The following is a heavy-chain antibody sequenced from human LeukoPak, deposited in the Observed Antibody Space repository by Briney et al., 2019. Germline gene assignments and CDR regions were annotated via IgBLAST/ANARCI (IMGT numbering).Heavy chain of an antibody. Sequence: QPGGSLRLSCAASGFTFSNYWMTWVRQAPGKGLEWVANMNQDGSGKYYVDSAKGRFAISRDNAKNSLYLQMNNLRAEDTAVYYCARDNDRKDDSWGQGTLVTVSS. J-gene: IGHJ5*02. CDR1: GFTFSNYW. D-gene: IGHD3-16*01. CDR3: ARDNDRKDDS. V-gene: IGHV3-7*01. CDR2: MNQDGSGK.